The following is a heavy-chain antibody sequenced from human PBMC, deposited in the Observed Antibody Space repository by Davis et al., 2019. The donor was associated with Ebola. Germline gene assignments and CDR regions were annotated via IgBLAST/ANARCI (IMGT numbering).Heavy chain of an antibody. Sequence: GESLKISCAASGFTFSSYAMSWVRQAPGKGLEWVSAISGSGGSTYYADSVKGRFTISRDNSKNTLYLQMNSLRAEDTAVYYCAKGGYSYGFFLDYYYMDVWGKGTTVTVSS. V-gene: IGHV3-23*01. CDR1: GFTFSSYA. CDR2: ISGSGGST. D-gene: IGHD5-18*01. CDR3: AKGGYSYGFFLDYYYMDV. J-gene: IGHJ6*03.